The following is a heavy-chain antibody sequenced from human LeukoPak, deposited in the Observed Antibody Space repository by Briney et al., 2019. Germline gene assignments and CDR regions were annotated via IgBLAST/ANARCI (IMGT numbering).Heavy chain of an antibody. CDR2: ISSSSTYI. CDR3: AGDYEGNLDFDI. V-gene: IGHV3-21*01. D-gene: IGHD4-23*01. Sequence: PGGSLRLSCAASGFSFSNCSMNWVRQAPGKGLEWVSSISSSSTYIYYADSLEGRFTISRDNVRNSLYLQMNSLRAEDTAVYYCAGDYEGNLDFDIWGQGTMVTVSS. J-gene: IGHJ3*02. CDR1: GFSFSNCS.